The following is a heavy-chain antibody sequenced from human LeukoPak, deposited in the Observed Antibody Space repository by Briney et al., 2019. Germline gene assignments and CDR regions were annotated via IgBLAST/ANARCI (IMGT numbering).Heavy chain of an antibody. V-gene: IGHV3-48*03. CDR3: AREENTSGWYSKFDY. D-gene: IGHD6-19*01. CDR1: GFTFSSHE. CDR2: ISSSGSTI. J-gene: IGHJ4*02. Sequence: GSLRLSCAASGFTFSSHEMNWVRQAPGKGLEWVSYISSSGSTIYYADSVKGRFTISRDNAKNSLYLQMSSLRAEDTAIYCCAREENTSGWYSKFDYWAQGTLVTVSS.